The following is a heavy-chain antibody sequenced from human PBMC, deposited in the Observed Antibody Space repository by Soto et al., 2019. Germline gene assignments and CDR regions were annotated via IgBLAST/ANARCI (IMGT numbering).Heavy chain of an antibody. V-gene: IGHV1-8*01. CDR2: MNPNSGNT. CDR1: GYTFTSYD. D-gene: IGHD2-2*01. CDR3: ARGQGYCISTSCDFDY. J-gene: IGHJ4*02. Sequence: QVQLVQSGAEVKKPGASVKVSCKASGYTFTSYDINWVRQDTGQGLEWMGWMNPNSGNTGYAQKFQGRVTMTRNNSISTAYMELSSLRSEDTAVYYCARGQGYCISTSCDFDYWGQGTLVTVSS.